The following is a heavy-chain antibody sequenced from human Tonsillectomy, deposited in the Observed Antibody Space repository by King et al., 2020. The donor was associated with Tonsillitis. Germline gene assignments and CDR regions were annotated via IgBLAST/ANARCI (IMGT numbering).Heavy chain of an antibody. CDR3: APSVAAAGTVY. V-gene: IGHV3-30*03. J-gene: IGHJ4*02. CDR1: GFTFSSHG. CDR2: ISYDEMNK. D-gene: IGHD6-13*01. Sequence: LVESGGGVVQPGRSLRLSCAASGFTFSSHGMHWVRQAPGKGLEWVAVISYDEMNKYYADSVKGRFTISRDNSKNTLYLQMHSLRAEDTALYYCAPSVAAAGTVYWGPGTLVTVSS.